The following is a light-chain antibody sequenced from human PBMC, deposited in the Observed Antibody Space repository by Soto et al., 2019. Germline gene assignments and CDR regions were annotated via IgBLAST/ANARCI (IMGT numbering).Light chain of an antibody. CDR1: QDISNY. J-gene: IGKJ2*01. CDR2: GTS. V-gene: IGKV1-33*01. Sequence: DIQMTQSPSSLSASVGDRVTITCQASQDISNYLNWYQQKPGKAPKLLIYGTSNLETGVPSRFSGRGSGTDFTFTISSLQPEDIATYYCQQYDNLPLTFGQGTKLEIK. CDR3: QQYDNLPLT.